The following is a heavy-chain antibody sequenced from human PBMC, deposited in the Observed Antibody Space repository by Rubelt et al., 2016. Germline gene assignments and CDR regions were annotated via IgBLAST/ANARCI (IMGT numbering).Heavy chain of an antibody. V-gene: IGHV3-21*01. J-gene: IGHJ4*02. CDR2: ISSRSSFI. CDR3: ARAYSSSSPFDY. D-gene: IGHD6-6*01. Sequence: SDNFMTWVRQAPGKGLEWVSSISSRSSFIYYADSVKGRFTISRDDAKNSLYLQMNSLRAEDTAVYYCARAYSSSSPFDYWGQGTLVTVSS. CDR1: SDNF.